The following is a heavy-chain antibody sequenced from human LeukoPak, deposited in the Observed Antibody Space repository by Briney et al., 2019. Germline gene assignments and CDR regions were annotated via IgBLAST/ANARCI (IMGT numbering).Heavy chain of an antibody. CDR2: FDPEDGET. V-gene: IGHV1-24*01. Sequence: ASVKVSCKVSGYTLTELSMHWVRQAPGKGLEWMGGFDPEDGETIYAQKFQGRVTMTEDTSTDTAYMELSSLRSEDTAMYYCATDLTQYQLLNYGMDVWGQGTTVTVSS. D-gene: IGHD2-2*01. CDR3: ATDLTQYQLLNYGMDV. J-gene: IGHJ6*02. CDR1: GYTLTELS.